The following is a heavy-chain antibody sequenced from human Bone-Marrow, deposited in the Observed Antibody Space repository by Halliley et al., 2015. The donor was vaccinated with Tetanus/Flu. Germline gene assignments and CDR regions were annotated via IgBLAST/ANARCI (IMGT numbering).Heavy chain of an antibody. CDR1: GYIFSDYW. D-gene: IGHD1-26*01. Sequence: QLVQSGAEVKKPGESLKISCKGFGYIFSDYWIGWVRQMPGKGLEWMGIVYPDDSDTRYSPSFQGQVTISADKSISTAYLQWSSQKASDSPMYYWAGRSGVGDTDFDYWGQGALVTVST. J-gene: IGHJ4*02. CDR2: VYPDDSDT. V-gene: IGHV5-51*01. CDR3: AGRSGVGDTDFDY.